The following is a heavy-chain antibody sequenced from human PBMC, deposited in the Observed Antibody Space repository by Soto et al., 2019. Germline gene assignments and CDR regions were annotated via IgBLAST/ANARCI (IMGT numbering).Heavy chain of an antibody. CDR3: ARDRSFDY. CDR1: GGSISSYY. J-gene: IGHJ4*02. Sequence: SETLSLTCTVSGGSISSYYWSWIRQPPGKGLEWIGYIYYSGSTNYNPSLKSRVTISVDTSKNQFSLKLSSVTAADTAVYYCARDRSFDYWGQGTLVTVSS. V-gene: IGHV4-59*01. CDR2: IYYSGST.